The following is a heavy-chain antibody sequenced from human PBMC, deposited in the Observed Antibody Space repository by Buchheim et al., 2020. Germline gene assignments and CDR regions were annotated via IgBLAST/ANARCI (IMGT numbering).Heavy chain of an antibody. CDR3: ATFAGDYEDY. V-gene: IGHV3-30*14. CDR2: ISYDGLDT. Sequence: QVQLVESGGGVVQPGRSLRLSCAASGFTFRNYGLHWVRQAPGKGLEWVAFISYDGLDTYYTDSVKGRFTISRDNSKNTLYVQMNSLRAEDTAVYYCATFAGDYEDYWGKGTL. D-gene: IGHD4-17*01. J-gene: IGHJ4*02. CDR1: GFTFRNYG.